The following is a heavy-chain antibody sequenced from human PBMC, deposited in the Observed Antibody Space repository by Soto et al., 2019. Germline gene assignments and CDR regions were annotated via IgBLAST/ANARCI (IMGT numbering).Heavy chain of an antibody. CDR3: ARSTLRKIDPSGYCSGGSCYSGLNWFDP. V-gene: IGHV5-51*01. J-gene: IGHJ5*02. Sequence: PGESLKISCKGSGYSFTSYWIGWVRQMPGKGLEWMGIIYPGDSDTRYSPSFQGQVTISADKSISTAYLQWSSLKASDTAMYYCARSTLRKIDPSGYCSGGSCYSGLNWFDPWGQGTLVTVSS. D-gene: IGHD2-15*01. CDR1: GYSFTSYW. CDR2: IYPGDSDT.